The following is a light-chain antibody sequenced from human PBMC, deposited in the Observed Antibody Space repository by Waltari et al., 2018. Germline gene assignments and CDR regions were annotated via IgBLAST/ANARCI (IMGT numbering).Light chain of an antibody. CDR3: QQYDHMPIT. CDR1: QDIANY. J-gene: IGKJ5*01. Sequence: DTQMTQSPPSLSASVGDRVTITCQASQDIANYLGWYQKKPGKAPKLLIYEASTLATGVPSRFSGRGSGTDFTLIITGLQPEDVATYYCQQYDHMPITFGQGTRAEIE. V-gene: IGKV1-33*01. CDR2: EAS.